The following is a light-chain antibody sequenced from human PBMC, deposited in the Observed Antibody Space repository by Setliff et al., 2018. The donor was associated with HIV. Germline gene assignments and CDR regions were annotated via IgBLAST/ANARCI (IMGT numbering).Light chain of an antibody. CDR3: SSYAGSRAFDV. CDR1: SSDVGGYDL. J-gene: IGLJ1*01. Sequence: QSALTQPASVSGSPGQSITISCTGTSSDVGGYDLVSWYQQHPGQAPKLLIYDVTTRPSGVSSRFSGSKSGNAASLTISGLQPDDEADYYCSSYAGSRAFDVFGTGTKSPS. V-gene: IGLV2-23*02. CDR2: DVT.